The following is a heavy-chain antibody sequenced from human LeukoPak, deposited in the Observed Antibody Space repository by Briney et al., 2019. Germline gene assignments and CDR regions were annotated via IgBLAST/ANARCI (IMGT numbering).Heavy chain of an antibody. CDR2: IYTSGST. CDR1: GGSISSGSYY. J-gene: IGHJ4*02. Sequence: SETLSLTCTVSGGSISSGSYYWRWIRQPAGKGLEWIGRIYTSGSTNYNPSLKSRVTISVDTSKNQFSLKLSSVTAADTAVYYCAREGSGSYDYWGQGTLVTVSS. V-gene: IGHV4-61*02. CDR3: AREGSGSYDY. D-gene: IGHD3-10*01.